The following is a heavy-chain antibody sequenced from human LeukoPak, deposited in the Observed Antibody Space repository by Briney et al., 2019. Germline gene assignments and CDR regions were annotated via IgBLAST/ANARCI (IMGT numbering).Heavy chain of an antibody. V-gene: IGHV1-2*02. CDR1: GYTFTGYY. J-gene: IGHJ4*02. CDR3: ARGKATDIYYFDY. Sequence: ASVKVSCKASGYTFTGYYMHWVRQAPGQGLEWMGWINPNSGGTNYAQKFQGRVTITADKSTSTAYMELSSLRSEDTAVYYCARGKATDIYYFDYWGQGTLVTVSS. CDR2: INPNSGGT. D-gene: IGHD1-26*01.